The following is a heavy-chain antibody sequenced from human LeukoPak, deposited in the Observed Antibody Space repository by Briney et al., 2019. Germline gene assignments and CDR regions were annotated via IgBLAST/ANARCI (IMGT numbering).Heavy chain of an antibody. V-gene: IGHV3-23*01. CDR3: AKDPDSGWFDY. CDR1: GFTFSRYA. CDR2: ISGSGGST. Sequence: GGSVRLSSAASGFTFSRYAMSWVRQAPGKGLEWVSAISGSGGSTYYADSVKGRFTISRDNSKNTLYLQMNSLRAEDTAVYYCAKDPDSGWFDYWGQGTLVTVSS. D-gene: IGHD5-12*01. J-gene: IGHJ4*02.